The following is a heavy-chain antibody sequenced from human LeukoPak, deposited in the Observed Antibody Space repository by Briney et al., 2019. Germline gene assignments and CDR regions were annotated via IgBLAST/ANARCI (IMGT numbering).Heavy chain of an antibody. V-gene: IGHV4-61*02. CDR3: ARESVYYYGPFDP. CDR2: IYASGAA. J-gene: IGHJ5*02. CDR1: GDSISGSFYF. Sequence: PSETLSLTCTVSGDSISGSFYFWSRIRQTAGKGLEWIGRIYASGAASYNPSLKSRVTISVDTSKNQYFLKLKSVTAADTAVYYCARESVYYYGPFDPWGQGTRVIVSS. D-gene: IGHD3-22*01.